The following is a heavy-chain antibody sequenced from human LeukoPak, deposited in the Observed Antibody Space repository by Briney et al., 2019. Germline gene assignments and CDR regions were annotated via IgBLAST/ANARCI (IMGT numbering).Heavy chain of an antibody. CDR2: IYHSGST. D-gene: IGHD3-22*01. J-gene: IGHJ3*02. V-gene: IGHV4-38-2*01. CDR3: AIGREYYYDSSGYGAFDI. Sequence: PSETLSLTCAVSGYSISSGYYWGWIRQPPGKGLEWIGSIYHSGSTYYNPSLKSRVTISVDTSKNQFSLKLSSVTAADTAVYYCAIGREYYYDSSGYGAFDIWGQGTMVPVSS. CDR1: GYSISSGYY.